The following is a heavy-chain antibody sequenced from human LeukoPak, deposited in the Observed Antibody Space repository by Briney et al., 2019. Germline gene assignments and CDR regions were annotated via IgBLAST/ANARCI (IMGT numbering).Heavy chain of an antibody. J-gene: IGHJ4*02. D-gene: IGHD3-22*01. CDR1: GFSFSNAW. CDR2: IKSKTDGGTI. V-gene: IGHV3-15*01. CDR3: AREDYYFDSSGTHYFDY. Sequence: GGSLRLSCAASGFSFSNAWMSWVRQAPGKGLEWVGRIKSKTDGGTIDYAAPVKGRFTISRDDSKNTLFLQMNSLRAEDTAVYYCAREDYYFDSSGTHYFDYWGQGTLVTVSS.